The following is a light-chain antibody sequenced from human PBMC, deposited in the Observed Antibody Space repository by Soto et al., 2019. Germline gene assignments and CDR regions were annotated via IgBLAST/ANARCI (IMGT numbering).Light chain of an antibody. J-gene: IGKJ1*01. CDR3: QQYYSTPWT. Sequence: DIVMTQSPDSLAVSLGERATINCKSSQSVLYSSNNKNYLAWYQQKPGQPPKLLIYWASTRESGVPDRFSGSGSGTHFTLTISSLQAEDVAVYYCQQYYSTPWTFGQGTKGEIK. V-gene: IGKV4-1*01. CDR2: WAS. CDR1: QSVLYSSNNKNY.